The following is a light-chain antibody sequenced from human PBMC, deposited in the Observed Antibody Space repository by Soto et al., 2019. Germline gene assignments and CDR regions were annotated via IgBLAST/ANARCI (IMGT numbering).Light chain of an antibody. CDR3: QKYNGAPRT. Sequence: DIQMTQSPSSLSASVGDRVTITCQASQDINNYLNWYQQKPGKAPKLLIHDASNLEAGVPSRFRVSGSGTDFTFTIRSRQPEDFATYYCQKYNGAPRTFGGGTKLDIK. CDR1: QDINNY. CDR2: DAS. J-gene: IGKJ4*01. V-gene: IGKV1-33*01.